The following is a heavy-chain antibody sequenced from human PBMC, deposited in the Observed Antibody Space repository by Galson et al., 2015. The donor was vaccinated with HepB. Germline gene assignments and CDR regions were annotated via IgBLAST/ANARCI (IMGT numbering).Heavy chain of an antibody. Sequence: SLRLSCAISGFRFDGYGMSWVRQAPGKGLEWVSGINWSGGSTDYADSVKGRFTISRDNAKNSLYLQMNSLRADDTAFYHCARATEYCSFTNCHYDSWGRGALVTVSS. V-gene: IGHV3-20*01. CDR1: GFRFDGYG. J-gene: IGHJ4*02. CDR3: ARATEYCSFTNCHYDS. CDR2: INWSGGST. D-gene: IGHD2-2*01.